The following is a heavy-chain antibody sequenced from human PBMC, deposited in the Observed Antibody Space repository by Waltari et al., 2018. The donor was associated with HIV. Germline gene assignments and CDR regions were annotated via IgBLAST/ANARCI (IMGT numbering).Heavy chain of an antibody. CDR3: ARGLEYDFWSNYHNTFES. CDR1: GGSVSSGSYY. Sequence: QMQLQESGPGLVQPSETLSLTCAVSGGSVSSGSYYWSWIRQPPGKGLEWIGYIYYSGRTNYNPSLNSRVIISIDTSKNQFSLKLNSVTAADTAVYYCARGLEYDFWSNYHNTFESWGQGTLVTVSS. J-gene: IGHJ5*01. V-gene: IGHV4-61*01. CDR2: IYYSGRT. D-gene: IGHD3-3*01.